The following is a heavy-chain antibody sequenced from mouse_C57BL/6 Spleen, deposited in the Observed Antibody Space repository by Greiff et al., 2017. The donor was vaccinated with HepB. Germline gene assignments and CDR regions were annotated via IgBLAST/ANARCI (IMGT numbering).Heavy chain of an antibody. Sequence: EVQGVESGEGLVKPGGSLKLSCAASGFTFSSYAMSWVRRTPEKRLVWVAYISSGGDYIYYADTVKGRFTISRDNARNTLYLQMSSLKSEDTAMYYCTRDLYYGSPDYWGQGTTLTVSS. CDR2: ISSGGDYI. CDR3: TRDLYYGSPDY. J-gene: IGHJ2*01. V-gene: IGHV5-9-1*02. CDR1: GFTFSSYA. D-gene: IGHD1-1*01.